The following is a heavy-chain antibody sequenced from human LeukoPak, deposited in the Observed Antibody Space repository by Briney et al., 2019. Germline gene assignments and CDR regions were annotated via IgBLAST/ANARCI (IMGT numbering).Heavy chain of an antibody. J-gene: IGHJ6*02. Sequence: ASVKVSCKASGYTFTSYDINWVRQATGQGLEWMGWMNPNSGNTGYAQKFQGGVTMTRNTSISTAYMELSSLRSEDTAVYYCAIQVGTPYYYYYGMDVWGQGTTVTVSS. V-gene: IGHV1-8*01. D-gene: IGHD2-21*02. CDR3: AIQVGTPYYYYYGMDV. CDR1: GYTFTSYD. CDR2: MNPNSGNT.